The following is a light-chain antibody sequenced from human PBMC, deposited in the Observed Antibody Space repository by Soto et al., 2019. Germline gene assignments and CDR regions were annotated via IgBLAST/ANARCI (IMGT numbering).Light chain of an antibody. V-gene: IGKV3-15*01. Sequence: EIVMTPSPAAVSVSPGERATLSCRASQGVSSNLAWYQQKPGQAPRLLIYGASTRATGIPARFSGGGSGTDFTLTISRLEPEDFAVYYCQQRSNWPPITFGQGTRLEI. CDR3: QQRSNWPPIT. J-gene: IGKJ5*01. CDR2: GAS. CDR1: QGVSSN.